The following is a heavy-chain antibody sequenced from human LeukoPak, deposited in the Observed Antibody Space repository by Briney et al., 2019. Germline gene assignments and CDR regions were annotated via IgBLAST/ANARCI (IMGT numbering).Heavy chain of an antibody. CDR1: GFTFSSYA. Sequence: GGSLRLSCAASGFTFSSYAMSWVRQAPGKGLEWVSVIYSGGSTYYADSVKGRFTISRDNSKNTLYLQMNSLRAEDTAVYYCAKTDRGMGFDYWGQGTLVTVSS. V-gene: IGHV3-23*03. CDR2: IYSGGST. J-gene: IGHJ4*02. D-gene: IGHD3-16*01. CDR3: AKTDRGMGFDY.